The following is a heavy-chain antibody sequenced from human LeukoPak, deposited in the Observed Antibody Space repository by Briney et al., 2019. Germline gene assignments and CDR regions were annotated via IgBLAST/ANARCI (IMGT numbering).Heavy chain of an antibody. CDR2: IYPGDSDT. Sequence: PGESLKISCKGSGYSFTSYWIGWVRQMPGKGLEWMGIIYPGDSDTRYSPSFQGQVTISADKSISTAYLQWSSLKASDTAMYYCARLLGYCSGGSCSLYYMDVGGKGTTVTVSS. CDR1: GYSFTSYW. CDR3: ARLLGYCSGGSCSLYYMDV. J-gene: IGHJ6*03. V-gene: IGHV5-51*01. D-gene: IGHD2-15*01.